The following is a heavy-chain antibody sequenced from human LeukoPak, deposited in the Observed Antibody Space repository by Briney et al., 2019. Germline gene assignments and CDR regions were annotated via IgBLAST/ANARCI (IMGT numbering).Heavy chain of an antibody. CDR1: GFTFSSYA. CDR3: ARGVGWFDP. J-gene: IGHJ5*02. V-gene: IGHV3-30*14. Sequence: TGGSLRLSCAASGFTFSSYAMHWVRQAPGKGLEWVAVISYDGSNKYYADSVKGRFTISRDNSKNTLYLQMNSLRAEDTAVYYCARGVGWFDPWGQGTLVTVSS. D-gene: IGHD1-26*01. CDR2: ISYDGSNK.